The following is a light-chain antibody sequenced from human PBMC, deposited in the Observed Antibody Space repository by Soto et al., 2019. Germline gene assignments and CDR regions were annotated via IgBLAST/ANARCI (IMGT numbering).Light chain of an antibody. CDR1: QSISRR. CDR2: DAS. CDR3: QQYTDASWT. J-gene: IGKJ1*01. Sequence: DTQMTQSPSTLSASVGDRVTITCRARQSISRRLAWYQQKPGKAPKLLIYDASTLERWVPSRFSGSGSGTEFPLTISSLQPDYFATFYCQQYTDASWTFGLGTKVEI. V-gene: IGKV1-5*01.